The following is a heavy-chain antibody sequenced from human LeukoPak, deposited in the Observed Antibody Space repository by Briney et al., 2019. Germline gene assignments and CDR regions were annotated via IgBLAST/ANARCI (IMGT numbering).Heavy chain of an antibody. J-gene: IGHJ6*02. D-gene: IGHD2-15*01. V-gene: IGHV3-74*01. CDR3: ARDSGGRVYYYGMDV. CDR2: INSDGSST. CDR1: GFTFSSYW. Sequence: GGSLRLSCAASGFTFSSYWMHWVRQAPGKGLVWVSRINSDGSSTSYADSVRRRFTISRDNAKNTLYLQMNSLRAEDTAVYYCARDSGGRVYYYGMDVWGQGTTVTVSS.